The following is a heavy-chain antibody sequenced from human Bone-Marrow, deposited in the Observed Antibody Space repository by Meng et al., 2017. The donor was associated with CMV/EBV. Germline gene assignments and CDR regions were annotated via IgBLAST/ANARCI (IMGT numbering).Heavy chain of an antibody. V-gene: IGHV3-23*01. J-gene: IGHJ4*02. CDR3: AKAGTIYDSSGRRRPFDY. D-gene: IGHD3-22*01. Sequence: GGSLRLSCAACGFTFSSYDMHWVRQAPGKGLEWVSAISGSGGSTYYADSVKGRFTISRDNSKNTLYLQMNSLRAEDTAVYYCAKAGTIYDSSGRRRPFDYWGQGTLVTVSS. CDR1: GFTFSSYD. CDR2: ISGSGGST.